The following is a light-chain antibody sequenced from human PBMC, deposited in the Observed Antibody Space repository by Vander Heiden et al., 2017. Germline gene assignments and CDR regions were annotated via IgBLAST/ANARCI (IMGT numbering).Light chain of an antibody. CDR3: YSYAGSNNWV. CDR1: SSDVGTYNL. Sequence: SALTQPASVSGSPGQSITISCTGTSSDVGTYNLVSWYQWHPGKAPKFIIYEVSKRPSGVSNRFSGSKSGNTASLAIFGRQADDEADYYCYSYAGSNNWVFGGGTKVTVL. V-gene: IGLV2-23*02. CDR2: EVS. J-gene: IGLJ3*02.